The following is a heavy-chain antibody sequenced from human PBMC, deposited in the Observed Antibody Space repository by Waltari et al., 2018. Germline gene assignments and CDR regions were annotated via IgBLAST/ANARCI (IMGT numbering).Heavy chain of an antibody. CDR1: GFTFSSYA. J-gene: IGHJ2*01. V-gene: IGHV3-30-3*01. Sequence: QVQLVESGGGVVQPGRSLRLSCAASGFTFSSYAMHWVRPAPGKGLEWVAVISYDGSNKYYADSVKGRFTISRDNSKNTLYLQMNSLRAEDTAVYYCARDRSQWELLDWYFDLWGRGTLVTVSS. D-gene: IGHD1-26*01. CDR3: ARDRSQWELLDWYFDL. CDR2: ISYDGSNK.